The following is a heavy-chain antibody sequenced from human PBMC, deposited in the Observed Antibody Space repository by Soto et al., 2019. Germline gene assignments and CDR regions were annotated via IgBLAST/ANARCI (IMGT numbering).Heavy chain of an antibody. Sequence: GASVKVSCKASGYTFTSYGISWVRQAPGQGLEWMGWISAYNGNTNYAQKLQDRVTMTTDTSTTTAYMELRSLRSDDTAVYYCATFYVKYYYYGMDVWGQGTMVTVSS. J-gene: IGHJ6*02. CDR1: GYTFTSYG. V-gene: IGHV1-18*01. CDR3: ATFYVKYYYYGMDV. D-gene: IGHD3-16*01. CDR2: ISAYNGNT.